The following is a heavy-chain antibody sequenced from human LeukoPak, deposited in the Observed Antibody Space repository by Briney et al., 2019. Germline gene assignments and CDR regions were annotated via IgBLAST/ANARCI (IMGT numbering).Heavy chain of an antibody. Sequence: GGSLRLSCATSTFTFSRYTMNWVRQAPGKGLEWVSSISPSGNSKYHADSVKGRFTISRDNAENSMYMQMNSLRAEDTGVYYCVRDLLVESGAGGYWGQRNLVTVSS. J-gene: IGHJ4*02. CDR2: ISPSGNSK. CDR3: VRDLLVESGAGGY. V-gene: IGHV3-21*01. CDR1: TFTFSRYT. D-gene: IGHD2-8*02.